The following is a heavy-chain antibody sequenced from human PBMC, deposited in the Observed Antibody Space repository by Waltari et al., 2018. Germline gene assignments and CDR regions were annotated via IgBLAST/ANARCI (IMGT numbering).Heavy chain of an antibody. CDR2: INPNGGAT. Sequence: LVQSGAEVMKPGASVKVSCKVSRDAITEHYIHWVRQVPGQGLEVMGWINPNGGATNDARNYRGRITVTWATSATTSYMGLSGLRSDDTAVYYCAREYCGGDCRLFDYWGQGTLVTVSS. CDR1: RDAITEHY. V-gene: IGHV1-2*02. CDR3: AREYCGGDCRLFDY. J-gene: IGHJ4*01. D-gene: IGHD2-21*02.